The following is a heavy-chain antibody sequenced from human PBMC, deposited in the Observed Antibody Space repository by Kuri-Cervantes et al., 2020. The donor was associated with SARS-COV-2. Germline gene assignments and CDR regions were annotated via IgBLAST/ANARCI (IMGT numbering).Heavy chain of an antibody. CDR1: GFTFSSYA. Sequence: LSLTCAASGFTFSSYAMSWVRQAPGKGLEWVSAISGSGGSTYYADSVKGRFTISRDNSKNTLYLQMNSLRAEDTAVYYCARDASMGGFAPWGQGTLVTVSS. V-gene: IGHV3-23*01. J-gene: IGHJ5*02. D-gene: IGHD5-12*01. CDR2: ISGSGGST. CDR3: ARDASMGGFAP.